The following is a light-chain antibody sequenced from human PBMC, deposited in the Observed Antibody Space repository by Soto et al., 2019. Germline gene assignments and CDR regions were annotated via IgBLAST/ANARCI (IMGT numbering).Light chain of an antibody. CDR3: QQRNSWPPTFT. V-gene: IGKV3-11*01. J-gene: IGKJ5*01. Sequence: EIVLTQSPATLSLSPGERATLSWIASQSVGSFLAWYQQKPGQAPRLLIYDTSIRATGIPARFSGSGSGTDFTLNISSLEPEDFAVYYCQQRNSWPPTFTFGQGTRLEIK. CDR1: QSVGSF. CDR2: DTS.